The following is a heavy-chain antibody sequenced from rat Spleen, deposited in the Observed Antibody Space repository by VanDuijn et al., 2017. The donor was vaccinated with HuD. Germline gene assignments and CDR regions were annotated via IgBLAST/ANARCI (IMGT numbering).Heavy chain of an antibody. J-gene: IGHJ2*01. Sequence: EVQLLESGPGLVKPSQSLSLTCSVTGYSITSGYGWNWIRKFPGNKLEWMGYINITSGTGYNPPLKSRISITRETSKNQFFLQLTSITTEDTATYYCARYGSYFDYWGQGVMVTVSS. CDR2: INITSGT. D-gene: IGHD4-1*01. CDR3: ARYGSYFDY. CDR1: GYSITSGYG. V-gene: IGHV3-3*01.